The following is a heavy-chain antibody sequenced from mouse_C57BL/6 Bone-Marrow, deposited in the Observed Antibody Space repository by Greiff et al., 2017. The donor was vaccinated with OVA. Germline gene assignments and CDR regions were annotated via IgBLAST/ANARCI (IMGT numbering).Heavy chain of an antibody. CDR1: GYTFTDHT. CDR3: AREAGDYYGSFGTYWYFDV. J-gene: IGHJ1*03. CDR2: IYPRDGST. Sequence: QVQLKESDAELVKPGASVKISCKVSGYTFTDHTIHWMKQRPEQGLEWIGYIYPRDGSTKYNEKFKGKATLTADKSSSTAYMQLNSLTSEDSAVYFCAREAGDYYGSFGTYWYFDVWGTGTTVTVSS. V-gene: IGHV1-78*01. D-gene: IGHD1-1*01.